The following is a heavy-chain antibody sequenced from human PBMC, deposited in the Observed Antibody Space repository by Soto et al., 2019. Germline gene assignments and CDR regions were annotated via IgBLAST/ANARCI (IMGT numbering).Heavy chain of an antibody. CDR2: ISYDGSDK. J-gene: IGHJ3*02. V-gene: IGHV3-30-3*01. Sequence: QVQLVESGGGVVQPGRSLRLSCTASGFTFSSYAMHWVRRAPGKGLEWVAFISYDGSDKFYADSVKGRLTISRDNSKNTLYVQMNSLRADDTAVYYCARETNAFDIWGQGTMVTVSS. CDR3: ARETNAFDI. CDR1: GFTFSSYA. D-gene: IGHD4-17*01.